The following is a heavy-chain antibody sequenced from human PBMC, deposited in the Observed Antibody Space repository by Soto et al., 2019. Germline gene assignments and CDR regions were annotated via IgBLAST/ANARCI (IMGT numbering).Heavy chain of an antibody. V-gene: IGHV4-34*01. Sequence: QVQLQQWGAGLLKPSETLSLTCAVYGGSFSGYYWSWIRQPPGKGLELIGEINHSGSTNYDPSLKSRVTISVATAKDQFALKRSSVTAADTAVYYWARGGSGWYYFDYWGQGTLVTVSS. CDR2: INHSGST. CDR3: ARGGSGWYYFDY. D-gene: IGHD6-19*01. J-gene: IGHJ4*02. CDR1: GGSFSGYY.